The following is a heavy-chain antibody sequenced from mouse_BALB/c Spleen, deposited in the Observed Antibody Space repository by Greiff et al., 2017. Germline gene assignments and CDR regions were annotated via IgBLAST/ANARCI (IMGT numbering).Heavy chain of an antibody. J-gene: IGHJ2*01. CDR1: GYTFTDYE. CDR3: TRKANWDYYFDY. D-gene: IGHD4-1*01. V-gene: IGHV1-15*01. Sequence: QVQLKESGAELVRPGASVTLSCKASGYTFTDYEMHWVKQTPVHGLEWIGAIDPETGGTAYNQKFKGKATLTADKSSSTAYMELRSLTSEDSAVYYCTRKANWDYYFDYWGQGTTLTVSS. CDR2: IDPETGGT.